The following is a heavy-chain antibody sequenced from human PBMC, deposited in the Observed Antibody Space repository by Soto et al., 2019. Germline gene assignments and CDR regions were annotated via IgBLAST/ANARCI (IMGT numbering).Heavy chain of an antibody. Sequence: QVQLQESGPGLVKPSETLSLTCTVSGVSVSSGSYYWSWIRQPPVKGLEWIGYIDYSGSTNYNPSPKSRVTISVDTYTKQTSLKLSSVTAADTAVYYCAGDLDYGDYVVWFAPWGQGTLVTVSS. CDR3: AGDLDYGDYVVWFAP. V-gene: IGHV4-61*01. CDR2: IDYSGST. CDR1: GVSVSSGSYY. J-gene: IGHJ5*02. D-gene: IGHD4-17*01.